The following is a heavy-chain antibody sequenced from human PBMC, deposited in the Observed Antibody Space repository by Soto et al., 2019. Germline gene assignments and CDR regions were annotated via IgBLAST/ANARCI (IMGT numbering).Heavy chain of an antibody. D-gene: IGHD2-15*01. Sequence: GGSLRLSCAASGFTFSSYAMSWVRQAPGKGLEWVSAISGSGGSTYYADSVKGRFTISRDNSKNTLYLQMNSLRAEDTAVYYCAKAAPYCSGGSCSGFDYWGQGTLVTVSS. CDR3: AKAAPYCSGGSCSGFDY. CDR2: ISGSGGST. J-gene: IGHJ4*02. CDR1: GFTFSSYA. V-gene: IGHV3-23*01.